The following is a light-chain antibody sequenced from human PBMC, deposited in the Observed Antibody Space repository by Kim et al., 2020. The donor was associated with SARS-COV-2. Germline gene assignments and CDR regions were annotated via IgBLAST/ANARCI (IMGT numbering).Light chain of an antibody. Sequence: ASVGDRVTITCRASQSISSWLAWYQQKPGKAPKLLIYKESSLESGVPSRFSGSGSGTEFTLTISSLQPDDFATYYCQQYNGYSWTFGQGTKVDIK. J-gene: IGKJ1*01. CDR2: KES. CDR3: QQYNGYSWT. V-gene: IGKV1-5*03. CDR1: QSISSW.